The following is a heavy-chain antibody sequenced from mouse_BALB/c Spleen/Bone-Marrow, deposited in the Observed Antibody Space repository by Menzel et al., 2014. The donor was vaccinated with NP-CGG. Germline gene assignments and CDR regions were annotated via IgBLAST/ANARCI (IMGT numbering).Heavy chain of an antibody. D-gene: IGHD2-4*01. J-gene: IGHJ3*01. CDR3: ARHAYYDQMELSFVC. CDR2: ISGDGRYT. CDR1: GFSFSNYG. Sequence: EVLLVESGGGLVKPGGSLKLSCAASGFSFSNYGMSWLRQTPEKRLEWVATISGDGRYTFCSDSVKGRFTISRDNAKNNLYLQLSSLRSEDTALYYCARHAYYDQMELSFVCWRPGTLVPVSA. V-gene: IGHV5-9-2*01.